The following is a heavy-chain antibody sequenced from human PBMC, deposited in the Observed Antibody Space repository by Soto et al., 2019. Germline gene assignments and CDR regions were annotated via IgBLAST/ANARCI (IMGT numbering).Heavy chain of an antibody. D-gene: IGHD6-13*01. V-gene: IGHV1-3*01. CDR2: INAGNGNT. CDR3: ARGGQLVRYYYYYMDV. J-gene: IGHJ6*03. CDR1: GYTFTSYA. Sequence: QVQLVQSGAEVKKPGASVKVSCKASGYTFTSYAMHWVRQAPGQRLEWMGWINAGNGNTKYSQKFQGRVTITRDTSASTAYMELSSLRSEDTAVYYCARGGQLVRYYYYYMDVWGKGTTVTVSS.